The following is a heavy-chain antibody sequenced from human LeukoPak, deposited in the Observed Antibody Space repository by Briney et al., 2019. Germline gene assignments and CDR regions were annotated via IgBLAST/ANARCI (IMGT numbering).Heavy chain of an antibody. CDR1: GFTFSDCY. J-gene: IGHJ5*02. CDR2: IGGSGADT. CDR3: AKTLVASPGNTGGP. D-gene: IGHD6-6*01. Sequence: GGSLRLSCAASGFTFSDCYMSWFRQAPGKGLEWLSYIGGSGADTNYADSVKGRFATSRDNAKSSLYLQMNSLRAEDTAVYYCAKTLVASPGNTGGPWGQGTLVTVSS. V-gene: IGHV3-11*03.